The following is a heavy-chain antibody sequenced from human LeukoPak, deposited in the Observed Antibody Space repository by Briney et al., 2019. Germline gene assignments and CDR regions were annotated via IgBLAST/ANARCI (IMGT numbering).Heavy chain of an antibody. V-gene: IGHV3-21*01. J-gene: IGHJ3*02. D-gene: IGHD2-2*01. Sequence: GGSLRLPCAASGFTFSSYSMNWVRQAPGKGLEWVSSISSSSYIYYADSVKGRFTISRDNAKNSLYLQMNSLRAEDTAVYYCAREVEGAFDIWGQGTMVTVSS. CDR2: ISSSSYI. CDR1: GFTFSSYS. CDR3: AREVEGAFDI.